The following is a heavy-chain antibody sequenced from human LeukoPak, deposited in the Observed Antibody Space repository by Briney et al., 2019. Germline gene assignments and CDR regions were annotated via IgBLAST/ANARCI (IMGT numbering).Heavy chain of an antibody. Sequence: PGGSLRLSCGASGFTFSSHAMTWVRQAPGKGLEWVSAISISGDTTYYADAVKGRFTISRDNSKNTVYLQMNSLRAEDTAVYYCAKDLRYYDSSGQGGFQHWGQGTLVTVSS. CDR2: ISISGDTT. V-gene: IGHV3-23*01. CDR3: AKDLRYYDSSGQGGFQH. J-gene: IGHJ1*01. D-gene: IGHD3-22*01. CDR1: GFTFSSHA.